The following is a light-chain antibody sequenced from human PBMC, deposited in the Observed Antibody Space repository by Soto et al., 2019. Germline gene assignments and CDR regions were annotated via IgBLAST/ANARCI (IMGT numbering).Light chain of an antibody. V-gene: IGKV2D-29*01. CDR2: EVS. CDR1: PSLLPSYGKTY. CDR3: MQAIDIPWT. Sequence: TPGQPASISCKASPSLLPSYGKTYLYWYLQKPGQPPQLLIYEVSNRFSGVPERFSGSGSRTDFTLKISRVEADDVGIYYCMQAIDIPWTFGQGTKVDIK. J-gene: IGKJ1*01.